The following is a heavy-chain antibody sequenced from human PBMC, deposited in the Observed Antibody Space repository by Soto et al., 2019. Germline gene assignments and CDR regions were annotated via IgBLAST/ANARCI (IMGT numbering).Heavy chain of an antibody. CDR2: IYYSGST. J-gene: IGHJ6*02. D-gene: IGHD2-2*01. V-gene: IGHV4-39*01. Sequence: QLQLQESGPGLVKPSETLSLTCTVSGGSISSSSYYWGWIRQPPGKGLEWIGSIYYSGSTYYNPSLKSRVTISVDTSKNQFSLKLSSVTAADTAVYYCARQKRHTRSLGGMDVWGQGTTVTVSS. CDR1: GGSISSSSYY. CDR3: ARQKRHTRSLGGMDV.